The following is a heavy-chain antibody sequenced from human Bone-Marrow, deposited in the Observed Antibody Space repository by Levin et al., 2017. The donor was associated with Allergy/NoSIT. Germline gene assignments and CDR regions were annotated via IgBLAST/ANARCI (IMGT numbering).Heavy chain of an antibody. Sequence: QTGGSLRLSCAASGLRFSSYWMIWVRQAPGKGLEWVANIKQDGSEKNYVDSVKGRFTISRDNAKNSLYLQMNRLRAEDTAVYYCARGVGSEYVYGYSDCWGRGTLVTVSS. D-gene: IGHD5-18*01. CDR1: GLRFSSYW. V-gene: IGHV3-7*01. CDR3: ARGVGSEYVYGYSDC. J-gene: IGHJ4*02. CDR2: IKQDGSEK.